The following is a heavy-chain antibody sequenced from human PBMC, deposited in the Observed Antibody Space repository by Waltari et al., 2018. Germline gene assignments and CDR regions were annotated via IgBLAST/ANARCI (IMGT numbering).Heavy chain of an antibody. V-gene: IGHV4-39*01. CDR3: ARHGEWEEPYYFDY. CDR2: IYYSGSN. Sequence: QLQLQESGPGLVKPSETLSLTCTVSGGSISSSSYYWGWIRQPPGKGLEWIGSIYYSGSNYYNPSLKSRVTISVDTSKNQFSLKLSSVTAADTAVYYCARHGEWEEPYYFDYWGQGTLVTVSS. D-gene: IGHD1-26*01. J-gene: IGHJ4*02. CDR1: GGSISSSSYY.